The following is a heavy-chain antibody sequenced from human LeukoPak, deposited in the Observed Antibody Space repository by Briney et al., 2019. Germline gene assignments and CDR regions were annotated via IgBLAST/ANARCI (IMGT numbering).Heavy chain of an antibody. CDR3: AKDREAVDPYYYYMDV. Sequence: GGSLRLSCAASGFTFSSYAMSWVRQAPGKGLEWVSAISGSGGSTYYADSVKGWFTISRDNSKNTLYLQMNSLRAEDTAVYYCAKDREAVDPYYYYMDVWGKGTTVTVSS. CDR1: GFTFSSYA. CDR2: ISGSGGST. D-gene: IGHD1-26*01. J-gene: IGHJ6*03. V-gene: IGHV3-23*01.